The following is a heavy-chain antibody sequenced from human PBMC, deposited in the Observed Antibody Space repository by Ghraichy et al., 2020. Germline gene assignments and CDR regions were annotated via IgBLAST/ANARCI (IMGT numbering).Heavy chain of an antibody. J-gene: IGHJ4*02. Sequence: GESLNISCAASGFTFSNNAMSWVRQAPGKGLEWVSDISDSGGNTYYTDSVKGRFTISRDNSKNTLSLQMNSLRAEDTAVYYCAKDPSNSGRSRFFDYWGQGTLVTVSS. CDR2: ISDSGGNT. CDR1: GFTFSNNA. V-gene: IGHV3-23*01. D-gene: IGHD1-26*01. CDR3: AKDPSNSGRSRFFDY.